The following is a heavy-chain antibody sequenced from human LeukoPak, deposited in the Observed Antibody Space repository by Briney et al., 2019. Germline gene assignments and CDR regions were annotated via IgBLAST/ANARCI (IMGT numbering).Heavy chain of an antibody. CDR1: GFTFSSYW. J-gene: IGHJ3*02. CDR2: IKQDGSEK. D-gene: IGHD5-12*01. Sequence: GGSLRLSCAASGFTFSSYWMSWVRQAPGKGLEWVANIKQDGSEKYYVDSVKGRFTISRDNAKNSLYLQMNSLRAEDTAVYYCAREGGYSGYGYGALDIWGQGTMVTVSS. CDR3: AREGGYSGYGYGALDI. V-gene: IGHV3-7*01.